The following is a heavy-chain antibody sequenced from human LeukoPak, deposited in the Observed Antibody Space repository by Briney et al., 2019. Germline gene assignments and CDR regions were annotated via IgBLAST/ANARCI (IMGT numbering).Heavy chain of an antibody. CDR1: GGSISSSSYY. V-gene: IGHV4-39*07. Sequence: SETLSLTCTVSGGSISSSSYYWGWIRQPPGKGLEWIGSIYYSGSTYYNPSLKSRVTISVDTSKNQFSLKLSSVTAADTAVYYCARVRRITMIVVVISRGVVFGWFDPWGQGTLVTVSS. D-gene: IGHD3-22*01. CDR3: ARVRRITMIVVVISRGVVFGWFDP. J-gene: IGHJ5*02. CDR2: IYYSGST.